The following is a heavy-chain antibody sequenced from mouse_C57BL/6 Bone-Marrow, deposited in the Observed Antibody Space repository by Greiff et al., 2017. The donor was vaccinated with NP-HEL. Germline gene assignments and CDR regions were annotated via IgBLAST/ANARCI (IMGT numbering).Heavy chain of an antibody. D-gene: IGHD1-1*01. Sequence: QVQLQQPGAELVKPGASVKVSCKASGYTFTSYWMHWVKQRPGQGLEWIGRIHPSDSDTNYNQKFKGKATLTVDKSSSTAYMQLSSLTSEDSAVYYCAIRGITTVLARPWFAYWGQGTLVTVSA. J-gene: IGHJ3*01. CDR1: GYTFTSYW. CDR3: AIRGITTVLARPWFAY. CDR2: IHPSDSDT. V-gene: IGHV1-74*01.